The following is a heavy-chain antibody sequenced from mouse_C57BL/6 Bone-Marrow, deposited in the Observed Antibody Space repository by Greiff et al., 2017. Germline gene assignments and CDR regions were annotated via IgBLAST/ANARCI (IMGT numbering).Heavy chain of an antibody. CDR1: GFTFSSYA. V-gene: IGHV5-4*01. J-gene: IGHJ3*01. CDR2: ISDGGSYT. D-gene: IGHD1-1*01. CDR3: ARDGYYYGSSYTWFAY. Sequence: EVMLVESGGGLVKPGGSLKLSCAASGFTFSSYAMSWVRQTPEKRLEWVATISDGGSYTYYPDNVKGRFTISRDNAKNTLYLQMSHLKSEDTAMYYCARDGYYYGSSYTWFAYWGQGTLVTVSA.